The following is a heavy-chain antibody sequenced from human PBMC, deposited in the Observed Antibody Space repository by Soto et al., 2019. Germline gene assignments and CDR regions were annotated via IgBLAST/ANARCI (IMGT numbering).Heavy chain of an antibody. J-gene: IGHJ4*02. V-gene: IGHV3-23*01. CDR3: AKASYYDFWSGYFDY. D-gene: IGHD3-3*01. Sequence: GGSLRLSCAASGFTFSSYAMSWVRQAPGKGLEWVSAISGSGGSTYYADSVKGRFTISRDNSKNTLYLQMNSLRAEDTAVYYCAKASYYDFWSGYFDYWGQGTLVTVSS. CDR1: GFTFSSYA. CDR2: ISGSGGST.